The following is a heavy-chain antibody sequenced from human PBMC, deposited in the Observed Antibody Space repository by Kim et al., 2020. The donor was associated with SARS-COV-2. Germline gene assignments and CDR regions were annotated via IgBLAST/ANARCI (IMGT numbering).Heavy chain of an antibody. V-gene: IGHV3-9*01. CDR1: GFNFDDYA. J-gene: IGHJ4*02. Sequence: GGSLRLSCAASGFNFDDYAMHWVRQAPGRGLEWVSTISWNSGTKGYADSVKGRFTISRDNANNSLYLQMKSLRAEDTALYYCAKAFPTSGYYPPLGYWGQGTLVTVSS. CDR2: ISWNSGTK. CDR3: AKAFPTSGYYPPLGY. D-gene: IGHD3-22*01.